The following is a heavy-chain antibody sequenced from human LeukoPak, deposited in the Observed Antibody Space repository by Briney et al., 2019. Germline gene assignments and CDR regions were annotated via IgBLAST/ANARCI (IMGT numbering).Heavy chain of an antibody. CDR3: ARALNPLTGTYYFDY. V-gene: IGHV4-4*07. D-gene: IGHD4/OR15-4a*01. J-gene: IGHJ4*02. CDR2: IYISGST. Sequence: KTSETLSLTCSVSGASINSHYWTWIRQPAGKGLEWIGRIYISGSTNYSPSLKSRVTMLVDTSKNQFSLNLISVTAADTAVYYCARALNPLTGTYYFDYWGQGTLVTVSS. CDR1: GASINSHY.